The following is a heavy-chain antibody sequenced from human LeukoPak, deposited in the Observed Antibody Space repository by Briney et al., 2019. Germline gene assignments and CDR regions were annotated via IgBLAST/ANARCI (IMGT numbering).Heavy chain of an antibody. Sequence: GGSLRLSCAASGFTLSDYYMSWIRQASGKGMEWVSYISSSGSTIYSADSVKGRFTISRDNAKNSPYLQMNSLRAEDTAVYYCARVYGSGGYRVRLWDYWGQGTLVTVSS. V-gene: IGHV3-11*01. J-gene: IGHJ4*02. CDR2: ISSSGSTI. CDR1: GFTLSDYY. D-gene: IGHD3-10*01. CDR3: ARVYGSGGYRVRLWDY.